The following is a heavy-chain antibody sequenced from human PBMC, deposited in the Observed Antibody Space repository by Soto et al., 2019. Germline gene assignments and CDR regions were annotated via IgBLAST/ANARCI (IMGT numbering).Heavy chain of an antibody. Sequence: QVQLVQSGAEVKKPGSSVKVSCKASGGTFSSYAISWVRQAPGHGLEWMGGIIPLFGTAKYAQKFQGRVTITVDESTRTGYMELSSLRSEDTAVYYCATMGQETTFYGSGSGFAMDVWGQGTPVTVSS. V-gene: IGHV1-69*01. CDR1: GGTFSSYA. CDR2: IIPLFGTA. CDR3: ATMGQETTFYGSGSGFAMDV. D-gene: IGHD3-10*01. J-gene: IGHJ6*02.